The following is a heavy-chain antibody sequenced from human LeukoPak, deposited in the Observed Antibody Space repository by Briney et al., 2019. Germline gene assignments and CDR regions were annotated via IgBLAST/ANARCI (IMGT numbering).Heavy chain of an antibody. V-gene: IGHV3-33*08. CDR3: ARGGQQLAYFDY. Sequence: GGSLRLSCAASGFTFSSYGMHWVRQAPGKGLEWVAVIWYDGSNKYYADSVKGRFTISRDNSKNTLYLQMNSLRAEDTAVYYCARGGQQLAYFDYWGQGTLVTVSS. J-gene: IGHJ4*02. D-gene: IGHD6-13*01. CDR2: IWYDGSNK. CDR1: GFTFSSYG.